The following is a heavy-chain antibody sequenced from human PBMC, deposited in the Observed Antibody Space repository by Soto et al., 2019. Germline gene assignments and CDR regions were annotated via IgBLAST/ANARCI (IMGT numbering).Heavy chain of an antibody. CDR3: GRWWSGSRQGFDP. CDR1: GGSISSGAYY. J-gene: IGHJ5*02. Sequence: QVQLQESGPGLVKPSQTLSLTCTVSGGSISSGAYYWSWIRQHPGKGLEWIGYIYYSGSTYYNPSLKRRVTISVDTSKNQFALKLSSVTAADKAVYYCGRWWSGSRQGFDPWGQGTLVTVSS. D-gene: IGHD3-3*01. CDR2: IYYSGST. V-gene: IGHV4-31*03.